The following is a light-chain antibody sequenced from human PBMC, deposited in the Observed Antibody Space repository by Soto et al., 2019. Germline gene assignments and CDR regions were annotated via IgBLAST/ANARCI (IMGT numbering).Light chain of an antibody. Sequence: EVVMTQSPATLSVSPGERATLSCRASQSVSSNLAWHQQKPGQAPRLLIFDASTRATGIPARFSGSASGTEFTLTISSLQSEDFAVYYCQQYNNWPPTFDQGTKVEIK. CDR1: QSVSSN. J-gene: IGKJ1*01. V-gene: IGKV3D-15*01. CDR2: DAS. CDR3: QQYNNWPPT.